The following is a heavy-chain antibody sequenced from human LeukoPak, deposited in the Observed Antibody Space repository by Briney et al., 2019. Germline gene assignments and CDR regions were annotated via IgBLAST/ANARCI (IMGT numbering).Heavy chain of an antibody. CDR3: ASVYKHGMDV. V-gene: IGHV1-46*01. J-gene: IGHJ6*02. CDR2: LIPSGGSS. D-gene: IGHD5-24*01. CDR1: GGTFGSYA. Sequence: GASVKVSCKASGGTFGSYAVSWVRQAPGQGLEWMAILIPSGGSSNYAQKFQGRATLTRATSTGTVYMELSSLRSEDTAVYYCASVYKHGMDVWGQGTTVIVSS.